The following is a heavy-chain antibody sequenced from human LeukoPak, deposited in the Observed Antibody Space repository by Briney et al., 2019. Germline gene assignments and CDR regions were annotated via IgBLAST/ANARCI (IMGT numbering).Heavy chain of an antibody. V-gene: IGHV3-30-3*01. CDR3: APYYYDSSGPHQ. CDR1: GFIFSDYA. CDR2: ISSDGSDD. Sequence: GTSLRLSCAASGFIFSDYAMHWVRQAPGRGLAWVAVISSDGSDDYYADSVQGRFTISRDKSKRVLFLQMNNLRVEDTAVYYCAPYYYDSSGPHQWGQGTLVTVSS. J-gene: IGHJ1*01. D-gene: IGHD3-22*01.